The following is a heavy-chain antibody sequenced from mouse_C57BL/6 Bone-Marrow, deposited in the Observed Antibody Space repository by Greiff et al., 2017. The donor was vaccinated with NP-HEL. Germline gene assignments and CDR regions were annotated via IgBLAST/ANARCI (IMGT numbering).Heavy chain of an antibody. CDR1: GFSLTSYG. V-gene: IGHV2-5*01. CDR2: IWRGGST. Sequence: QVQLKQSGPGLVQPSQSLSITCTVSGFSLTSYGVHWVRQSPGTGLEWLGVIWRGGSTDYNAAFMSRLSITKDNSKSQVLFKMNSLQADDTAIYYCAKNSYYGSSYGFAYWGQGTLVTVSA. J-gene: IGHJ3*01. D-gene: IGHD1-1*01. CDR3: AKNSYYGSSYGFAY.